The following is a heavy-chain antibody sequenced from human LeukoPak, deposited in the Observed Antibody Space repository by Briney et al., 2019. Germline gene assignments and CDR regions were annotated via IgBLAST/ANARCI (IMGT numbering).Heavy chain of an antibody. CDR2: ISGYNGNT. CDR1: GYTFTSYG. CDR3: ARVRSSSWYAEYFQH. D-gene: IGHD6-13*01. V-gene: IGHV1-18*01. J-gene: IGHJ1*01. Sequence: ASVKVSCKASGYTFTSYGIIWVRQAPGQGLEWMGWISGYNGNTKYAQKFQGRVTMTRNTSISTAYMELSSLRSEDTAVYYCARVRSSSWYAEYFQHWGQGTLVTVSS.